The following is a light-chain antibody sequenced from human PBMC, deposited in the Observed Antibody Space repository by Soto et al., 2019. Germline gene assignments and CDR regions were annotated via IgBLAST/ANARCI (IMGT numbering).Light chain of an antibody. CDR2: EVS. J-gene: IGLJ2*01. Sequence: QSVLTQPASVSGSPGQSITISCTGTSSDVGGYNYVSRYQQHPGKAPKLIIYEVSNRPSGVSNRFSGSKSGNTASLTISGLQAEDESDYYCSSYTSSSTLVVFGGGTKVTVL. V-gene: IGLV2-14*01. CDR1: SSDVGGYNY. CDR3: SSYTSSSTLVV.